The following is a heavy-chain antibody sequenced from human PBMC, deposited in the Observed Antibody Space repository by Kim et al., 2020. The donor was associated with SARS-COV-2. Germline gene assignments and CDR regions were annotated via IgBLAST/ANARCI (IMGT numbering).Heavy chain of an antibody. D-gene: IGHD6-13*01. J-gene: IGHJ6*02. V-gene: IGHV1-46*01. CDR2: INPSGGST. CDR3: ARVGIAPLRTALNSDYYYYGMDV. Sequence: ASVKVSCKASGYTFTSYYMHWVRQAPGQGLEWMGIINPSGGSTSYAQKFQGRVTMTRDTSTSTVYMELSSLRSEDTAVYYCARVGIAPLRTALNSDYYYYGMDVWGQGTTVTVSS. CDR1: GYTFTSYY.